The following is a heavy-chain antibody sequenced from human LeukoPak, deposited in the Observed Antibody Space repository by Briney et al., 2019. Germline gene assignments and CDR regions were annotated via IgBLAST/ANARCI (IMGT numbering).Heavy chain of an antibody. J-gene: IGHJ4*02. Sequence: SETLSLTCAVYGGSFSAYYWSWIRQPPGKGLEWIGEINHSGSTNYNPSPKSRVTISVDTSKNQFSLKLSSVTAADTAVYYCARGGFYCGGDCYVDYWGQGTLVTVSS. CDR1: GGSFSAYY. CDR2: INHSGST. V-gene: IGHV4-34*01. D-gene: IGHD2-21*02. CDR3: ARGGFYCGGDCYVDY.